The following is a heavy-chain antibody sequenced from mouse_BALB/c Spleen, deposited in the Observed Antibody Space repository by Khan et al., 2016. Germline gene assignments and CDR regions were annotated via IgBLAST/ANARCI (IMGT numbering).Heavy chain of an antibody. CDR2: IRNKAIGYTT. CDR1: GFTFTDYY. D-gene: IGHD1-1*02. J-gene: IGHJ2*01. Sequence: EVELVESGGGLVQPGDSLRLSCATSGFTFTDYYMNWVRQPPGKALEWLGFIRNKAIGYTTEYSPSVKGRFTISRDNSQSILYHQMNTLRAEDSATYYCVRDMGGMLFDYWGQGTTLTVSS. V-gene: IGHV7-3*02. CDR3: VRDMGGMLFDY.